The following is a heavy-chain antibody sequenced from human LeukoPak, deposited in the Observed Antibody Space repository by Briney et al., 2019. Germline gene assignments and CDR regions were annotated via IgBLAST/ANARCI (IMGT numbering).Heavy chain of an antibody. D-gene: IGHD5-24*01. V-gene: IGHV3-48*03. Sequence: PGGSLRLSCAASGFTFSSYEMNWVRQAPGKGLEWVSYISSSGSTIYYADSVKGRFTISRDNAKNSLYLQMNSLRAEDTAVYYCARGLNTRDGYSGYYWGQGTLVTVSS. CDR3: ARGLNTRDGYSGYY. CDR1: GFTFSSYE. J-gene: IGHJ4*02. CDR2: ISSSGSTI.